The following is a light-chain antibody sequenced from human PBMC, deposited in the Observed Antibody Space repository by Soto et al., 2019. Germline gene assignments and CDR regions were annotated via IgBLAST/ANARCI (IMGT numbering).Light chain of an antibody. Sequence: EIVLTQSPGTLSLSPGERATLSCRASQSVTSSYLAWYQQKPGQAPRLLISGASSRATGIPDRFSGSGSGTDFTLTISRLEPEDFAVYSCQQSSTSRLTFGGGTKVEIK. J-gene: IGKJ4*01. V-gene: IGKV3-20*01. CDR3: QQSSTSRLT. CDR2: GAS. CDR1: QSVTSSY.